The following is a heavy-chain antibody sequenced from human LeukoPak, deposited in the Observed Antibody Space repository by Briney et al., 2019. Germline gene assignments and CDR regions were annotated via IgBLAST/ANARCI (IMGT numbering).Heavy chain of an antibody. V-gene: IGHV4-34*01. CDR3: ARGWLFVSLDAFDI. Sequence: ASETLSLTCAVYGGSFSGYYWSWIRQPPGKGLEWIGEINHSGSTNYNPSLKSRVTISVDTSKNQFSLKLSSVTAADTAVYYCARGWLFVSLDAFDIWGQGTMVTVSS. CDR2: INHSGST. D-gene: IGHD3-9*01. CDR1: GGSFSGYY. J-gene: IGHJ3*02.